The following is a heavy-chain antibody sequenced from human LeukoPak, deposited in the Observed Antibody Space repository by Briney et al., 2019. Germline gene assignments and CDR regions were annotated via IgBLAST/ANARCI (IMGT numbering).Heavy chain of an antibody. D-gene: IGHD4-23*01. J-gene: IGHJ4*02. V-gene: IGHV4-4*02. CDR2: IYHSGST. Sequence: PSETLSLTCAVSGGSISSSNWWSWVRQPPEKGLEWIGEIYHSGSTNYNPSLKSRVTISVDKSKNQFSLKLSSVTAADTAVYYCAREEVTTGVFFDYWGQGTLVTVSS. CDR1: GGSISSSNW. CDR3: AREEVTTGVFFDY.